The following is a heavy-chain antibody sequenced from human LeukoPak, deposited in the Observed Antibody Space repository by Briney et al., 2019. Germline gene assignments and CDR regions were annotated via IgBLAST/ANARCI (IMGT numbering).Heavy chain of an antibody. V-gene: IGHV3-7*01. J-gene: IGHJ4*02. Sequence: PGGSLRLSCAASGFTFSSYWMSWVRRAPGKGLEWVANIKQDGSEKYYVDSVKGRFTISRDNAKNSLYLQMSSLRAEDTAVYYCARDRSIAATSTRPGNWGQGTLVTVSS. CDR3: ARDRSIAATSTRPGN. D-gene: IGHD6-13*01. CDR1: GFTFSSYW. CDR2: IKQDGSEK.